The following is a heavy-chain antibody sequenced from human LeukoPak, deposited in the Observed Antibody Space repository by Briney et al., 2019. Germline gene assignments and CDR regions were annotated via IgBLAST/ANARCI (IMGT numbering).Heavy chain of an antibody. D-gene: IGHD3-10*01. V-gene: IGHV1-2*06. CDR3: ARTYYYGSGSTDYYYYYYMDV. Sequence: ASVKVSCKASGYTFTRYYMHWVRQAPGQGLEWMGRINPNSGGTNYVQKFQGRVTMTRDTSISTAYMELSRLRSDDTAVYYCARTYYYGSGSTDYYYYYYMDVWGKGTTVTVSS. CDR1: GYTFTRYY. CDR2: INPNSGGT. J-gene: IGHJ6*03.